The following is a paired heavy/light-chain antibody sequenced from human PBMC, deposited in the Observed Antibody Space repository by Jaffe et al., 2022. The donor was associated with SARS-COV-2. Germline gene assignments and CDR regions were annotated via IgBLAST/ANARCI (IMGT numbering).Heavy chain of an antibody. CDR1: AFSFSSYT. CDR3: ARDRDSSGFYFSFDY. J-gene: IGHJ4*02. D-gene: IGHD3-22*01. Sequence: EVQLVESGGGLVKPGGSLRLSCAASAFSFSSYTMNWVRQAPGKGLEWVSSISSSSSYIHYADSVKGRFTISRDNAKNSLFLQMNSLRAEDTAVYYCARDRDSSGFYFSFDYWGQGTLATVSS. V-gene: IGHV3-21*01. CDR2: ISSSSSYI.
Light chain of an antibody. Sequence: QSALTQPASVSGSPGQSITISCTGTSSDVGGYNNVSWYQQHPGKAPKLMIYDVTYRPSGISNRFSGSKSGNTASLSISGLQAEDEAGYYCSSYSSSTTLVVFGGGTKLTVL. CDR1: SSDVGGYNN. J-gene: IGLJ2*01. CDR3: SSYSSSTTLVV. V-gene: IGLV2-14*01. CDR2: DVT.